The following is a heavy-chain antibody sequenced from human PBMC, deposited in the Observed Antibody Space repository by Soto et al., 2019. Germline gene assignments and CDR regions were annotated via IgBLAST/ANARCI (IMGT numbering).Heavy chain of an antibody. J-gene: IGHJ6*02. D-gene: IGHD2-8*01. Sequence: GASVKVPCKASGYSFTDYHIHWVRQAPGQGLEWLGRINPKSGGTSTAQKFQGWVTMTTDTSISTASMELTRLTSDDTAIYYCARGDSTDCSNGVCSFFXNHDMEVWG. CDR1: GYSFTDYH. V-gene: IGHV1-2*04. CDR3: ARGDSTDCSNGVCSFFXNHDMEV. CDR2: INPKSGGT.